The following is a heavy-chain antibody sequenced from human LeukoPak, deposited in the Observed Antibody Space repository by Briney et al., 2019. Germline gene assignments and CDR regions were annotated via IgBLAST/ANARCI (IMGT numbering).Heavy chain of an antibody. J-gene: IGHJ4*02. V-gene: IGHV3-30*18. CDR1: GFTFSSYG. Sequence: GGSLRLSCAASGFTFSSYGMHWVRQAPGKGLEWVGVISYDGSNKYYADSVKGRFTISRDNSKNTLYLQMNSLRAEDTAVYYCAKSTAGSGSYYFDYWGQGTLVTVSS. D-gene: IGHD3-10*01. CDR3: AKSTAGSGSYYFDY. CDR2: ISYDGSNK.